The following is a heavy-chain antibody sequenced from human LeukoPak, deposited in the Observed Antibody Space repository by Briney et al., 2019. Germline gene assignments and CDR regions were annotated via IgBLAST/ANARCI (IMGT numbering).Heavy chain of an antibody. CDR2: IYYSAST. CDR3: ARVGHDTSDI. J-gene: IGHJ3*02. Sequence: SETLSLTCTVSGGSFSSSSYYWGWIRQPPGKGLVGIRNIYYSASTYYNSSLQSRITISVDTSKNQFSLKLSSVTAAATAVYYCARVGHDTSDIWAKGHWSPSLQ. CDR1: GGSFSSSSYY. V-gene: IGHV4-39*01.